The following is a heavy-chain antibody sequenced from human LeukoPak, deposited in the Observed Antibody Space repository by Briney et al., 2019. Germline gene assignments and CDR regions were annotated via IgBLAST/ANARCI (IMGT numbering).Heavy chain of an antibody. Sequence: VVPLKISCKGSGYSFVGYWVGWVRQMPGKGLEFMGIIYPGDSETRYSPSFQGLVTISVDKSISTAYLHWSSLKASDTAMYYCARLRDYDSTGYSIDYWGQGTLVTVSS. D-gene: IGHD3-22*01. V-gene: IGHV5-51*01. CDR2: IYPGDSET. CDR1: GYSFVGYW. CDR3: ARLRDYDSTGYSIDY. J-gene: IGHJ4*02.